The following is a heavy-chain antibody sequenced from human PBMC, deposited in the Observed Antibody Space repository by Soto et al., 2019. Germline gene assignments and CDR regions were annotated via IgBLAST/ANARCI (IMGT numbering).Heavy chain of an antibody. D-gene: IGHD3-10*01. V-gene: IGHV4-61*08. J-gene: IGHJ3*01. CDR3: ARTPGSRILDV. Sequence: QVLLQESGPGLVKPSETLSLTATVSGASISKTGLYWSWIRQPPGKGLEWIGYIYSSGSTTYNSSLQRRATTSLDTSKNQVSLNLTSVTAADTAMYYCARTPGSRILDVWGHGTMVSVSS. CDR1: GASISKTGLY. CDR2: IYSSGST.